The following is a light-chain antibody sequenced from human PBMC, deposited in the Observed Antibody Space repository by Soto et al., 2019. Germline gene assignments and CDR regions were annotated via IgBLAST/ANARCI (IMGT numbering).Light chain of an antibody. CDR2: GAS. Sequence: EIALTQSPGTLSLSPGERATLSCRASQSVSSNYLAWYQQKPGQAPRLLIYGASSRATVIPDRFSGSGSGTDFSLSISRLEPEDFAVYYCEQYADSITFGQGTRLEIK. CDR1: QSVSSNY. V-gene: IGKV3-20*01. J-gene: IGKJ5*01. CDR3: EQYADSIT.